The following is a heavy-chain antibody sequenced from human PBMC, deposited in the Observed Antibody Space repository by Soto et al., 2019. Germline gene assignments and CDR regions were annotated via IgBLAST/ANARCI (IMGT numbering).Heavy chain of an antibody. CDR2: IYPNDSDY. V-gene: IGHV5-51*01. J-gene: IGHJ4*02. D-gene: IGHD3-22*01. CDR1: GFSFTNFW. Sequence: PGESLKISCKASGFSFTNFWIGWVRQMPGKGLEWMGVIYPNDSDYIYSPSFQGQVTISADKSINTAYLQWSSLKASDTATYFCARLRESYYYDSSGESTHYFDYWGQGTLVTVSS. CDR3: ARLRESYYYDSSGESTHYFDY.